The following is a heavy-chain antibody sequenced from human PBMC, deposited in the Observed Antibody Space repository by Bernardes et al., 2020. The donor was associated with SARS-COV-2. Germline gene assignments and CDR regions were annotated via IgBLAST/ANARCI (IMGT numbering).Heavy chain of an antibody. CDR1: GFTFSSYA. D-gene: IGHD3-3*01. CDR3: AKDKGGIFGRRDNWFDP. V-gene: IGHV3-23*01. Sequence: GGSLRLSCAASGFTFSSYAMSWVRQAPGKGLEWVSAISGSGGSTYYADSVKGRFTISRDNSKNTLYLQMNSLRAEDTAVYYCAKDKGGIFGRRDNWFDPWGQGTLVTVSS. CDR2: ISGSGGST. J-gene: IGHJ5*02.